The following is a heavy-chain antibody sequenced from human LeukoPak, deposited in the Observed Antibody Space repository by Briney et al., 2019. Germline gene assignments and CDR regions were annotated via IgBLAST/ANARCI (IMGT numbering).Heavy chain of an antibody. D-gene: IGHD6-6*01. CDR1: GGSISSYY. V-gene: IGHV4-59*01. Sequence: NPSETLSLTCTVSGGSISSYYWSWIRQPPGKGLEWIGYIYYSGSTNYNPSLKSRVTISVDTSKNQFSLKLSSATAADTAVYYCARGLAARLRRGSGWFDPWGQGTLVTVSS. CDR3: ARGLAARLRRGSGWFDP. CDR2: IYYSGST. J-gene: IGHJ5*02.